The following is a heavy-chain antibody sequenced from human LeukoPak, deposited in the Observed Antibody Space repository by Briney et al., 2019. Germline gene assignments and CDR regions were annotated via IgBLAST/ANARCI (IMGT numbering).Heavy chain of an antibody. Sequence: PGGSLRLSCAASGFTFSSYGMHWVRQAPGKVLEWVAVIWYDGSNKYYADSVKGRFTISRDNSKNTLYLQMNSLRAEDTAVYYCARGYDFWSGYPYYFDYWGQGTLVTVSS. J-gene: IGHJ4*02. V-gene: IGHV3-33*01. CDR3: ARGYDFWSGYPYYFDY. CDR2: IWYDGSNK. D-gene: IGHD3-3*01. CDR1: GFTFSSYG.